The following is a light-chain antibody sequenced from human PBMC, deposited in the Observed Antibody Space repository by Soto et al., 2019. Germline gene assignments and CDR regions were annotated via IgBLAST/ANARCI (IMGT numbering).Light chain of an antibody. CDR3: QQYYSYPT. J-gene: IGKJ1*01. V-gene: IGKV1-8*01. Sequence: AIRMTQSPSSLSASTGDRVTITCRASQGISSYLAWYQQKPGKAPKLLICAASTLQSGVPSRFSGSGSGTDFTLTISCLQSEDFATYYCQQYYSYPTFGQGTKVEIK. CDR1: QGISSY. CDR2: AAS.